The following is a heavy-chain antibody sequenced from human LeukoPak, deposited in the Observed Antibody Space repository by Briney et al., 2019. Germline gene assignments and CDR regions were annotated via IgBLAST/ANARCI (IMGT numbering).Heavy chain of an antibody. D-gene: IGHD1-14*01. CDR1: GYIFTNYY. CDR2: ISSYNGNT. V-gene: IGHV1-18*01. Sequence: GASVKHSCKASGYIFTNYYITWVRQAPGQGLEWMGWISSYNGNTNYAQKLQGRVTMTTDTSTSTAYMELRSLRSDDTAVYYCARDITRGLAAFDIWGQGTMVTVSS. J-gene: IGHJ3*02. CDR3: ARDITRGLAAFDI.